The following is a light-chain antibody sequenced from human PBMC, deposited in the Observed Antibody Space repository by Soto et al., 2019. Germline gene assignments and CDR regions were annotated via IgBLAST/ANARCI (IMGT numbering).Light chain of an antibody. CDR2: GAS. CDR1: QSVSSSY. CDR3: QQYGSSPLT. V-gene: IGKV3-20*01. Sequence: EIVLTQSPGTLSLSPGQRATLSCRASQSVSSSYLAWYQQKPGQAPRLVIYGASSSATGIPERFSGSGSGTDLTRPISRLEPEDYAVYYCQQYGSSPLTVGGGTKVEIK. J-gene: IGKJ4*01.